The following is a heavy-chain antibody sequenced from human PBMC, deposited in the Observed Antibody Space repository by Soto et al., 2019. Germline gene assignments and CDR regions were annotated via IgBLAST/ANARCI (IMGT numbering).Heavy chain of an antibody. J-gene: IGHJ4*02. D-gene: IGHD5-12*01. V-gene: IGHV3-23*01. CDR1: GFTFSSYA. CDR3: AKDLLDGYGYFDY. Sequence: GGSLRLSCAASGFTFSSYAMIWVRQAPGKGLEWVSTISDRTYYADSVKGRFTISRDNSKNTLYLQMNSLRAEDTAVYYCAKDLLDGYGYFDYWGQGTLVTVSS. CDR2: ISDRT.